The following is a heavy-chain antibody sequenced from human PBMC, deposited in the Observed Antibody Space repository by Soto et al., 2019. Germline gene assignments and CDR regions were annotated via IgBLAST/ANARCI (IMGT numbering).Heavy chain of an antibody. J-gene: IGHJ5*02. CDR3: AREVSPNSRGWYTVLVRWFDP. CDR2: ISYSGNT. Sequence: QVQLQESGPGLVKPSQTLSLTCTVSGGSINSGDYYWSWVRQVPGKGLEWIGFISYSGNTHYNPSLESRVTISKDTSKNQFSLRLNSMTAADSAVYYCAREVSPNSRGWYTVLVRWFDPWGQGTLVIVSS. V-gene: IGHV4-31*03. D-gene: IGHD6-19*01. CDR1: GGSINSGDYY.